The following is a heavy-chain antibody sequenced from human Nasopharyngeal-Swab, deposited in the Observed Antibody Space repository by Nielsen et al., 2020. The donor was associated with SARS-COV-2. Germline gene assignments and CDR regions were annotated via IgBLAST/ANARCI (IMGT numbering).Heavy chain of an antibody. CDR2: IIPILGIA. J-gene: IGHJ4*02. CDR1: GGTFSSYA. V-gene: IGHV1-69*10. Sequence: SVTVSCKASGGTFSSYAISWVRQAPGQGLEWMGGIIPILGIANYAQKLQGRVTITADKSTSTAYMELSSLRSEDTAVYYCARTDDYGDYYWDYWGQGTLVTVSS. CDR3: ARTDDYGDYYWDY. D-gene: IGHD4-17*01.